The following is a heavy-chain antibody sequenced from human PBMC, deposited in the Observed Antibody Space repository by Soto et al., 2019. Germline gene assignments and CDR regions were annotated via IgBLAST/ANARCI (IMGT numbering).Heavy chain of an antibody. CDR3: ARDKASGGYYYGMDV. D-gene: IGHD2-15*01. CDR2: IYDSGST. V-gene: IGHV4-59*01. Sequence: SETLSLTCTVSGGSISSYYWSWIRQPPGKGLEWIGYIYDSGSTNYNHSLKSRVTISVDTSKNQFSLKLSSVTAADTAVYYCARDKASGGYYYGMDVWGQGTTVTVSS. J-gene: IGHJ6*02. CDR1: GGSISSYY.